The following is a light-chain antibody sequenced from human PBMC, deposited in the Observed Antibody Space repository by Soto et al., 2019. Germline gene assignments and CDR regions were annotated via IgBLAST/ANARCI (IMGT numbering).Light chain of an antibody. CDR1: QNVSIY. Sequence: ELVLTQSPATLSLSPGERATLSCRASQNVSIYLAWYQQKPGQVPRLLIYDSTNRATGIPPRFSGSGSGPKFTLTIFSQEPEDFAVYYCQQRYSWPPLTFGGGTKVDIK. J-gene: IGKJ4*01. V-gene: IGKV3-11*01. CDR2: DST. CDR3: QQRYSWPPLT.